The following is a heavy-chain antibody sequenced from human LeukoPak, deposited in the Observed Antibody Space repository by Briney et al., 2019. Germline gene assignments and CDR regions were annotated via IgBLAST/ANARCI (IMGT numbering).Heavy chain of an antibody. Sequence: GASVKVSCQASGYTFTGYYLFWVRQAPGQGLEGMGWINPNTGDTKYGQKFQGRVTMTRDTSISTAYMELSRLRSDDTAVYYCARVRSSGYDEVPLDYWGQGTLVTVSS. D-gene: IGHD5-12*01. V-gene: IGHV1-2*02. CDR2: INPNTGDT. CDR3: ARVRSSGYDEVPLDY. J-gene: IGHJ4*02. CDR1: GYTFTGYY.